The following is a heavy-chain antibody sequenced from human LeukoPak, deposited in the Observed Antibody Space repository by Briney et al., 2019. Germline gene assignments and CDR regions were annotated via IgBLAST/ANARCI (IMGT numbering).Heavy chain of an antibody. CDR1: GGSFSGYY. CDR3: ARDRGYSYAKKSSEYYYMDV. V-gene: IGHV4-34*01. CDR2: IDHSGST. D-gene: IGHD5-18*01. J-gene: IGHJ6*03. Sequence: SETLSLTCAVYGGSFSGYYWSWIRQPPGKGLEWIGEIDHSGSTNYNPSLKSRVTISVDTSKNQFSLKLSSVTAADTAVYYCARDRGYSYAKKSSEYYYMDVWGKGTTVTISS.